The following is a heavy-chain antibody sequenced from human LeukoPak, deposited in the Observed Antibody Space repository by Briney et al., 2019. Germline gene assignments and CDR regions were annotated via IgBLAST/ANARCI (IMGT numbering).Heavy chain of an antibody. CDR2: INSNGGST. Sequence: GGSLRLSCAASGFTFSSYGMHWVRQTPGKGLEYVSGINSNGGSTHYANSVKGRFTISRDNSKNTLHLQMNSLRTEDTAIYYCVRDLDWGAYDYWGQGTLVTVSS. CDR1: GFTFSSYG. J-gene: IGHJ4*02. V-gene: IGHV3-64*01. D-gene: IGHD3-9*01. CDR3: VRDLDWGAYDY.